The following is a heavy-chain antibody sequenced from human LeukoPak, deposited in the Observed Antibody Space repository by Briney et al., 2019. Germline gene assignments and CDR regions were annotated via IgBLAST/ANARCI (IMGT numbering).Heavy chain of an antibody. V-gene: IGHV4-59*01. CDR3: ARVGSGDEYDTYYFDY. Sequence: SETLSLTCTVSGGSISSYYWSWIRQPPGKGLEWIGYIYYSGSTNYNPSLKSRVTISVDTSKNQFSLKLSSVTAADTAVYYCARVGSGDEYDTYYFDYWGQGTLVTVSS. CDR1: GGSISSYY. CDR2: IYYSGST. J-gene: IGHJ4*02. D-gene: IGHD3-10*01.